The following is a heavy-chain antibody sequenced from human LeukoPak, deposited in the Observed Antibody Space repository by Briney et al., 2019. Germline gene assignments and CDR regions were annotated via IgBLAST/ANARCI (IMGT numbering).Heavy chain of an antibody. CDR1: GLTVSNNY. CDR3: ARSNCDRCYLWVWHHLDY. Sequence: SGGSLSLSCAASGLTVSNNYMSWVRQVPGKGLGWVSVIYSGGDTYYTDSVKGRFTISRDNSKNTLHLQMNSLRVEDTAVYYCARSNCDRCYLWVWHHLDYRGQGTLVNVSS. CDR2: IYSGGDT. D-gene: IGHD6-13*01. V-gene: IGHV3-66*01. J-gene: IGHJ4*02.